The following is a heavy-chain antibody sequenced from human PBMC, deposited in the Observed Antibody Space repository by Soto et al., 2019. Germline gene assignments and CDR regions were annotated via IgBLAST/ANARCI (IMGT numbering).Heavy chain of an antibody. CDR2: MNPNSGNT. CDR3: ARLDMAYYDFWSGYQFDY. J-gene: IGHJ4*02. V-gene: IGHV1-8*01. Sequence: ASVKVSCKASGYTFTSYDINWVRQATGQGLEWMGWMNPNSGNTGYAQKFQGRVTMTRNTSISTAYMELSSLRSEDTAVYYCARLDMAYYDFWSGYQFDYWGQGTLVTVSS. CDR1: GYTFTSYD. D-gene: IGHD3-3*01.